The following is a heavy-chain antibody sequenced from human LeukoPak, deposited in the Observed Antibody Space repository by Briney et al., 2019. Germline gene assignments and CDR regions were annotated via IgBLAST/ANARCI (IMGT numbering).Heavy chain of an antibody. D-gene: IGHD3-22*01. CDR2: INPSGGST. CDR3: ARDPPHTTYYYDSSGYSGVD. CDR1: GYTFTSYY. V-gene: IGHV1-46*01. Sequence: ASVKVSCKASGYTFTSYYMHWVRQAPGQGLEWMGIINPSGGSTSYAQKFQGRVTMTRDTSTSTVYMELSSLRSEDTAVYYCARDPPHTTYYYDSSGYSGVDWGQGTLVTVSS. J-gene: IGHJ4*02.